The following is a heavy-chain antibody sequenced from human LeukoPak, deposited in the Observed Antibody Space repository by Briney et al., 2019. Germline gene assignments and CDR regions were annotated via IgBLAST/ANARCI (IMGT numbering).Heavy chain of an antibody. CDR3: ARGHGRVAAGRGGIITGAIYFDF. CDR1: GGSFSGYY. J-gene: IGHJ4*02. D-gene: IGHD3-10*01. Sequence: SETLSLTCGVSGGSFSGYYWSWIRKSPGRGLEWIGEINQSGSTNYNPSLESRVTASVDTPENQFSLILRSVTAADTAVYFFARGHGRVAAGRGGIITGAIYFDFWGRGSLVSVSS. CDR2: INQSGST. V-gene: IGHV4-34*01.